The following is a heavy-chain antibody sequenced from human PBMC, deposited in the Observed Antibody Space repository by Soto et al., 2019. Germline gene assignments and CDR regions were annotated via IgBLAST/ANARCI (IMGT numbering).Heavy chain of an antibody. V-gene: IGHV3-23*01. J-gene: IGHJ5*02. CDR1: GFTFSTYA. Sequence: PGGSLRLSCVASGFTFSTYAMIWVRQAPGKGLEWVSGVTESDTTYYTDSVKGRFTVSRDNSKNTLYLQMNSLRAEDKAVYYCAKDGYYYDRSGYPGPLGFDPWGQGTLVTVSS. CDR2: VTESDTT. D-gene: IGHD3-22*01. CDR3: AKDGYYYDRSGYPGPLGFDP.